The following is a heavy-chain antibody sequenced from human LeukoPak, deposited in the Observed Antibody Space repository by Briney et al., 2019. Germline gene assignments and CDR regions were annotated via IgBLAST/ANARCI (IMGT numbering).Heavy chain of an antibody. D-gene: IGHD4-17*01. V-gene: IGHV4-59*01. J-gene: IGHJ4*02. CDR2: INYSGNT. CDR3: AREGRQDYVYFDY. Sequence: PSETLSLTCTVSGGSIIDYYWSWTRQPPGKGLECIGYINYSGNTNYNPSLKSRVTISVDTSKNQFSLRLTSVTAADTAVFYCAREGRQDYVYFDYWGQGYLVTVSS. CDR1: GGSIIDYY.